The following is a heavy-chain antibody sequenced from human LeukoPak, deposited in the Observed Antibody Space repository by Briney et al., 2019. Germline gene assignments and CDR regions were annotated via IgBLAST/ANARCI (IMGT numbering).Heavy chain of an antibody. V-gene: IGHV3-11*01. CDR1: GFTFSDYY. CDR2: ISSSGSTI. D-gene: IGHD2-2*02. Sequence: GGSLRLSCAASGFTFSDYYMSWIRQAPGKGLEWVSYISSSGSTIYYADSVKGRFTISRDNARNSLYLQMNSLRAEDTALYYCTKDISPILNAFDIWGQGTMVTVSS. CDR3: TKDISPILNAFDI. J-gene: IGHJ3*02.